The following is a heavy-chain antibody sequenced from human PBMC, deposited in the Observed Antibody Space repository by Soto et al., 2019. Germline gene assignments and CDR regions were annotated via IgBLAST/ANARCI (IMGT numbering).Heavy chain of an antibody. CDR2: LSDTT. CDR1: AFTFNNYD. D-gene: IGHD3-16*01. J-gene: IGHJ4*02. CDR3: ESSLGPSRHFFDH. Sequence: EVQLLDSGGDLVQPGGSLRLSCAASAFTFNNYDMSWVRQAPGKGLEWVSTLSDTTYYADSVRGRFTISRDTSGSTLYLQMNSLGVEATAVYYCESSLGPSRHFFDHWGQGTLVTVSS. V-gene: IGHV3-23*01.